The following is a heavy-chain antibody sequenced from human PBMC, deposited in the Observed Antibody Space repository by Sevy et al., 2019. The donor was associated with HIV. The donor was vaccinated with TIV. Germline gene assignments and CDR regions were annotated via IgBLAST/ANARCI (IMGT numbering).Heavy chain of an antibody. V-gene: IGHV3-15*01. Sequence: GGSLRLSCAASRFSFSDAWLSWVRQVPGKGLEWVGRVTSKGDGGTAEYAAPVKGRFTIARDDSKNTMYVQMNNLKNEDTGIYYCTTEGADWGQGTLVTVSS. CDR1: RFSFSDAW. CDR3: TTEGAD. J-gene: IGHJ1*01. CDR2: VTSKGDGGTA.